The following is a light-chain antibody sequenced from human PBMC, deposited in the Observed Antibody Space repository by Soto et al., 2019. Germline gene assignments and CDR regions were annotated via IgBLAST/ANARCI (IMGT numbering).Light chain of an antibody. CDR1: SSDVANYNY. CDR2: DVN. CDR3: CSYAGTYTRV. J-gene: IGLJ1*01. Sequence: QSALTQPRSVSGSPGQSVTISCTRTSSDVANYNYVSWYQQHPGKAPKLMICDVNKRPSGVPYRFSGSKSGNTASLTISGLQAEDEADYYCCSYAGTYTRVFGTGTKVTVL. V-gene: IGLV2-11*01.